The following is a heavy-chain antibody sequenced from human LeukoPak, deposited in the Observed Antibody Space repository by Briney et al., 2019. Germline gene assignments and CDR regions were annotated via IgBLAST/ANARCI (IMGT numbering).Heavy chain of an antibody. CDR2: ISAYNGNT. CDR3: ARDIVVVVAVTSFDY. CDR1: GYTFTSYG. D-gene: IGHD2-15*01. Sequence: VSVKVSCKASGYTFTSYGISWVRQAPGQGLEWMGWISAYNGNTNYAQKLQGRVTMTTDTSTSTAYMELRSLRSDDTAVYYCARDIVVVVAVTSFDYWGQGTLVTVSS. J-gene: IGHJ4*02. V-gene: IGHV1-18*01.